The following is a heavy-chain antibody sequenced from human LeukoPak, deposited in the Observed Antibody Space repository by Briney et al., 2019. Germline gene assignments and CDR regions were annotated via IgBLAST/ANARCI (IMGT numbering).Heavy chain of an antibody. J-gene: IGHJ4*02. V-gene: IGHV1-69*04. D-gene: IGHD6-13*01. CDR1: GGTFSSYA. CDR3: ARGWAAAGTWGYFDY. CDR2: IIPILGIA. Sequence: ASVKVSCKASGGTFSSYAISWVRQAPGQGLEWMGRIIPILGIANYAQKFQGRVTITADKSTSTAYMELSSLRSEDTAVYYCARGWAAAGTWGYFDYWGQGTLVTVSS.